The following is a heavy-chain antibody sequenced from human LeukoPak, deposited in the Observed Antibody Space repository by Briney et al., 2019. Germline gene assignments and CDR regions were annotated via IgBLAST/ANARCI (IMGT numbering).Heavy chain of an antibody. CDR1: GCTFLNYA. V-gene: IGHV1-69*04. CDR2: TIPIRGRA. J-gene: IGHJ3*02. CDR3: ARASQDYYGSGSYYRGGDAFDI. D-gene: IGHD3-10*01. Sequence: SVKVSCKTSGCTFLNYANSLVRQAPGQGLEWMGRTIPIRGRANYAQKFQARVTLTADKSTSTADMELSSLRSDDTAVYYCARASQDYYGSGSYYRGGDAFDIWGQGTMVTVSS.